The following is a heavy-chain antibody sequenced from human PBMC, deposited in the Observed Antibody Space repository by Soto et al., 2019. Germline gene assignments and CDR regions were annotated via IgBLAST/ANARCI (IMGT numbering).Heavy chain of an antibody. CDR2: INHSGST. CDR3: ARAPNLYSSSWFFDY. D-gene: IGHD6-13*01. J-gene: IGHJ4*02. CDR1: GGSFSGYY. V-gene: IGHV4-34*01. Sequence: SETLSLTCAVYGGSFSGYYWSWIRQPPGKGLEWIGEINHSGSTNYNPSLKSRVTISVDTSKNQFSLKLSSVTAADTAVYYCARAPNLYSSSWFFDYWGQGTLVTVSS.